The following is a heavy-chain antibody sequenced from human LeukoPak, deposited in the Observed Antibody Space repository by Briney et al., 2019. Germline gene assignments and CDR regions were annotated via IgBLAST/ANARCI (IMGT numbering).Heavy chain of an antibody. CDR1: GGSISSSSYY. CDR3: ARSTTVVTQYYFDY. J-gene: IGHJ4*02. V-gene: IGHV4-39*07. CDR2: IYYRGST. Sequence: SETLSLTCTVSGGSISSSSYYWGWIRQPPGKGLEWIGSIYYRGSTYYNPSLKSRVAISVDTSKNQFSLKLSSVTAADTAVYCCARSTTVVTQYYFDYWGQGTLVTVSS. D-gene: IGHD4-23*01.